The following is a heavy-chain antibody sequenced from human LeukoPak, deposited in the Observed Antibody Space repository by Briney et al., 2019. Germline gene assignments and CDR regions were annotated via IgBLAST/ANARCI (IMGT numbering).Heavy chain of an antibody. V-gene: IGHV3-21*01. CDR1: GFTFSSYS. J-gene: IGHJ4*02. CDR3: ARTVGDYTPGGFDY. D-gene: IGHD2-21*02. Sequence: GSLRLSCAASGFTFSSYSMNWVRQAPGKGLEWVSSISSSSSYIYYADSVKGRFTISRDNAKNSLYLQMNSLRAEDTAVYYCARTVGDYTPGGFDYWGQGTLVTVSS. CDR2: ISSSSSYI.